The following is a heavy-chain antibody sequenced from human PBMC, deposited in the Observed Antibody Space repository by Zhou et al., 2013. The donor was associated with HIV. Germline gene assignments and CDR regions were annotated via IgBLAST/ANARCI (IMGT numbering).Heavy chain of an antibody. CDR2: ISAFDGDT. J-gene: IGHJ4*02. CDR1: GYTVGELC. Sequence: QVQLVQSGAEVKKPGASVRISCQVSGYTVGELCIDWVRQAPGQGLEWMGWISAFDGDTHFAAQVQDRITMTIDTATNTAHMELGSLTSDDTAVYFCARDRLLQGYSSSWFMYYWGQGTLVTVSS. V-gene: IGHV1-18*01. D-gene: IGHD2-2*01. CDR3: ARDRLLQGYSSSWFMYY.